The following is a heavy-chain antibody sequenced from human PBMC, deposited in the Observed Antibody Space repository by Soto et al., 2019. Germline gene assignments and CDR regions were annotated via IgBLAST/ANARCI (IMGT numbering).Heavy chain of an antibody. V-gene: IGHV3-48*04. J-gene: IGHJ3*02. CDR1: GFTFSSYS. Sequence: GGSLRLSCAASGFTFSSYSMNWVRQAPGKGLEWVSYISSSSSTIYYADSVKGRFTISRDNAKNSLYLQMNSLRAEDTAVYYCARGSKLGTDAFDIWVQGTMVTVSS. CDR2: ISSSSSTI. D-gene: IGHD7-27*01. CDR3: ARGSKLGTDAFDI.